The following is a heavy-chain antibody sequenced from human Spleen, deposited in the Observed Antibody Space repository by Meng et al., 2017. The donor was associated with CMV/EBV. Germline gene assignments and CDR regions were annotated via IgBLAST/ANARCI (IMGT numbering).Heavy chain of an antibody. Sequence: GGSLRLSCAASGFTFTYYWMSWVRQAPGKGLEWMGIIYPGDSDTRYSPSFQGQVTISADKSSSTAYLQWSGLKASDSAIYYCARQWGGGRELVSPGGRTSYYHYGMDVWGQGTTVTVSS. D-gene: IGHD1-26*01. CDR3: ARQWGGGRELVSPGGRTSYYHYGMDV. V-gene: IGHV5-51*01. J-gene: IGHJ6*02. CDR1: GFTFTYYW. CDR2: IYPGDSDT.